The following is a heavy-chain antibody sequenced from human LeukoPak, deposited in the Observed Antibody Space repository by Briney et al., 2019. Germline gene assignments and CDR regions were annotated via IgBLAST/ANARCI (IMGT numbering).Heavy chain of an antibody. J-gene: IGHJ6*02. CDR2: INPNSGGT. D-gene: IGHD2-2*01. CDR3: ARDSSTSYYYYGMDV. V-gene: IGHV1-2*02. Sequence: ASVKVSCKASGYTFTGYYMHWVRQAPGQGLEWMGWINPNSGGTNYAQKFQGRATMTRDTSISTAYMELSRLRSDDTAVYYCARDSSTSYYYYGMDVWGQGTTVTVSS. CDR1: GYTFTGYY.